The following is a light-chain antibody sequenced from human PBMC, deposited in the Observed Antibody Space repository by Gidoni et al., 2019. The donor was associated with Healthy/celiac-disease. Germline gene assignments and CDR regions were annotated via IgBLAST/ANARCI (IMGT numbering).Light chain of an antibody. V-gene: IGLV2-23*02. CDR3: CSYAGSSTYVV. Sequence: QSALTQPASVSGSPGQSITISCTGTSSDVGSYNLVSWYQQHTGKAPKLMIYEVSKRPSGVSNRVSGSKSGNTASLTISGLQAEDEADYYCCSYAGSSTYVVFGGGTKLTVL. CDR2: EVS. J-gene: IGLJ2*01. CDR1: SSDVGSYNL.